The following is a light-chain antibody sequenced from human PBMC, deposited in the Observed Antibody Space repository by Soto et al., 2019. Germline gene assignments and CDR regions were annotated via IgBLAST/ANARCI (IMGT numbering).Light chain of an antibody. V-gene: IGLV2-14*01. CDR3: TSYTSSSTYV. J-gene: IGLJ1*01. Sequence: QSALTQPASVSESPGQSITISCAGASSDIGGYNYVSWYQQHPDKAPKLMIYGVTNRPSGVSDRFSGSKSGNTASLTISGLQAEDEADYYCTSYTSSSTYVFGTGTKVTVL. CDR2: GVT. CDR1: SSDIGGYNY.